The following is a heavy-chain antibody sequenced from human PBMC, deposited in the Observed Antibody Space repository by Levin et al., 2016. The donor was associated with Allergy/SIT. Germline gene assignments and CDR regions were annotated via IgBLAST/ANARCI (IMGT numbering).Heavy chain of an antibody. V-gene: IGHV3-23*01. J-gene: IGHJ6*02. CDR1: GFTFSSYA. D-gene: IGHD6-13*01. Sequence: GESLKISCAASGFTFSSYAMSWVRQAPGKGLEWVSAISGSGGSTYYADSVKGRFTISRDNSKNTLYLQMNSLRAEDTAVYYCAKRLRHSSSWYDPDSYYYYGMDVWGQGTTVTVSS. CDR2: ISGSGGST. CDR3: AKRLRHSSSWYDPDSYYYYGMDV.